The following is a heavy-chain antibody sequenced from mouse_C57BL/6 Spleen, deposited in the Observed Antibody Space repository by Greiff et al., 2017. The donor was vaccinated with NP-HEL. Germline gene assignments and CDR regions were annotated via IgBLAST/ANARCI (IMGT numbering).Heavy chain of an antibody. CDR3: AREGGGGY. CDR2: INPNNGGT. Sequence: EVQLQQSGPELVKPGASVKISCKASGYTFTDYYMNWVKQSHGKSLEWIGDINPNNGGTSYNQKFKGKATLTVDKSSSTAYMELRSLTSEDSAVYYCAREGGGGYWGQGTTLTVSS. V-gene: IGHV1-26*01. J-gene: IGHJ2*01. D-gene: IGHD1-1*02. CDR1: GYTFTDYY.